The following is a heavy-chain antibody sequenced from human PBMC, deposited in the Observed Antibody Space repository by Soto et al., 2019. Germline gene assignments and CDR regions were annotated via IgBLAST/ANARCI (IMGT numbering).Heavy chain of an antibody. J-gene: IGHJ3*02. CDR3: ATSPGVVVVAATDAFDI. D-gene: IGHD2-15*01. CDR2: IWYDGSNK. Sequence: HPGGSLRLSCAASGFTFSSYGMHWVRQAPGKGLEWVAVIWYDGSNKYYADSVKGRFTISRDNSKNTLYLQMNSLRAEDTAVYYCATSPGVVVVAATDAFDIWGQGTMVTVSS. CDR1: GFTFSSYG. V-gene: IGHV3-33*01.